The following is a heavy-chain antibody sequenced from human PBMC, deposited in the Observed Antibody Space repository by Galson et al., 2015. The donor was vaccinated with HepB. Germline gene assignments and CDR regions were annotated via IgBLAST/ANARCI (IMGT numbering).Heavy chain of an antibody. CDR2: IWYDGSNK. Sequence: SLRLSCAASGFTFSSYGMHWVRQAPGKGLEWVAVIWYDGSNKYYADSVKGRFTISRDNSKNTLYLQMNSLRAEDTAVYYCARDYYGSGSYSPAGYYFDYWGQGTLVTVSS. CDR1: GFTFSSYG. V-gene: IGHV3-33*01. D-gene: IGHD3-10*01. J-gene: IGHJ4*02. CDR3: ARDYYGSGSYSPAGYYFDY.